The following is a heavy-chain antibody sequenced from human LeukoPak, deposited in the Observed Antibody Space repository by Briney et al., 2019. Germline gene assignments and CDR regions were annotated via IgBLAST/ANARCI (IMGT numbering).Heavy chain of an antibody. D-gene: IGHD3-22*01. CDR2: IYHSGST. CDR3: ARVVEGGYYLRWFDP. J-gene: IGHJ5*02. Sequence: SGTLSLTCAVSGGSISSSNWWSWVRQPPGKGLEWIGEIYHSGSTNYNPSLKSRVTISVDKSKNQFSLKLSSVTAADTAVYYCARVVEGGYYLRWFDPWGQGTLVTVSS. V-gene: IGHV4-4*02. CDR1: GGSISSSNW.